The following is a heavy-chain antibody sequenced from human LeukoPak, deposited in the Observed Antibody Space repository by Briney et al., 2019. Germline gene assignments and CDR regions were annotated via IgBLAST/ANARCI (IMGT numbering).Heavy chain of an antibody. CDR2: MNPNSGNT. J-gene: IGHJ4*02. V-gene: IGHV1-8*01. CDR1: GYTFTSCD. CDR3: TRGSSGRRDN. D-gene: IGHD6-19*01. Sequence: WASVTVSCTASGYTFTSCDINWVRRATGQGLEWMGWMNPNSGNTGYGQSFQGRITMTRDISIGTAYMELSNLTSEDTAIYYCTRGSSGRRDNWGQGTLVTVSA.